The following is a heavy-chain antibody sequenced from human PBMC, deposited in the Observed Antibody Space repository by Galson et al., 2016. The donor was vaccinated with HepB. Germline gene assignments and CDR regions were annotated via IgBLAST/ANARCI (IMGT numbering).Heavy chain of an antibody. CDR1: GFSFSTYD. Sequence: SLRLSCAGSGFSFSTYDMHWVRQATGKGLEWVSAIGSDGGTYYSGSVKGRFTISRDNAKNSLYLQMDSLRDGDTAVYYCARIFYYRLTRDYYGMDVWGQGTPVTVSS. V-gene: IGHV3-13*04. CDR3: ARIFYYRLTRDYYGMDV. CDR2: IGSDGGT. D-gene: IGHD3-10*01. J-gene: IGHJ6*02.